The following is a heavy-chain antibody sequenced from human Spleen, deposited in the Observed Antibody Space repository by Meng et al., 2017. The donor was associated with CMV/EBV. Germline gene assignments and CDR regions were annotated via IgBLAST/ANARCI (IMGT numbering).Heavy chain of an antibody. V-gene: IGHV3-73*01. CDR3: VLVYGDSIAGYFYGMDV. CDR2: IRSKTNSYAT. J-gene: IGHJ6*02. D-gene: IGHD4-17*01. CDR1: GFAFSGSA. Sequence: GGSLRLSCAGSGFAFSGSAMHWVRQASGKGQELVGRIRSKTNSYATTYAASVMGRFTISRDDSKKTTYLQMNSLKTGDTAVYYCVLVYGDSIAGYFYGMDVWGQGTTVTVSS.